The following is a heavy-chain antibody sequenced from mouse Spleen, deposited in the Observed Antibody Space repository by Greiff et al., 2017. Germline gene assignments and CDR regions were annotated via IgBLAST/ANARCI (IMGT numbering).Heavy chain of an antibody. J-gene: IGHJ1*03. D-gene: IGHD1-1*01. CDR3: ARTRERGSSYLYWYFDV. CDR2: IYPGDGDT. CDR1: GYAFSSYW. Sequence: VKLMESGAELVKPGASVKISCKASGYAFSSYWMNWVKQRPGKGLEWIGQIYPGDGDTNYNGKFKGKATLTADKSSSTAYMQLSSLTSEDSAVYFCARTRERGSSYLYWYFDVWGTGTTVTVSS. V-gene: IGHV1-80*01.